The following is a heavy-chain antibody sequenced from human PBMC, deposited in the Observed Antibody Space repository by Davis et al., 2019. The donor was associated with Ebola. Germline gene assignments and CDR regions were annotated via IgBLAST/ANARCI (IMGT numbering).Heavy chain of an antibody. CDR3: ARDLVIAAAGGADY. CDR1: GYTFTSYG. D-gene: IGHD6-13*01. J-gene: IGHJ4*02. CDR2: ISAYNGNT. Sequence: AASVKVSCKASGYTFTSYGISWVRQAPGQGLEWMGWISAYNGNTNYAQKLQGRVTMTTDTSTSTAYMELRSLRSDDTAVYYCARDLVIAAAGGADYWGQGTLVTVSS. V-gene: IGHV1-18*01.